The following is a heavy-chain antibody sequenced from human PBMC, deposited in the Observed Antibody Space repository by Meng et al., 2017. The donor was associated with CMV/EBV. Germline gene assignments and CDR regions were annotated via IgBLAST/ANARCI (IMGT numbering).Heavy chain of an antibody. J-gene: IGHJ4*02. CDR1: GFTFRSYA. V-gene: IGHV3-30*04. CDR2: ISYDGSNK. D-gene: IGHD2-15*01. Sequence: GESLKTPCAAPGFTFRSYAMHWVRQAPGKGLEWVAVISYDGSNKYYADPVKGRFTISRDNSKNTLYLQMNSLTAEDAAVYYCASNSALYCSGGSCYSENYFDFWGQGTLVTVSS. CDR3: ASNSALYCSGGSCYSENYFDF.